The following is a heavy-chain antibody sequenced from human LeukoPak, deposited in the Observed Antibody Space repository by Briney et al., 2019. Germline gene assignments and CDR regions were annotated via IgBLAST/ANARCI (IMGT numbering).Heavy chain of an antibody. V-gene: IGHV1-69*13. Sequence: SVKVSCKASGGSFSSYAISWVRQAPGQELEWMGGIIPIFGTANYAQKFQGRVTITADESTSTAYMELSSLRSEDTAVYYCARVDVGSYYYYGMDVWGQGTTVTVSS. CDR1: GGSFSSYA. CDR3: ARVDVGSYYYYGMDV. J-gene: IGHJ6*02. CDR2: IIPIFGTA. D-gene: IGHD3-16*01.